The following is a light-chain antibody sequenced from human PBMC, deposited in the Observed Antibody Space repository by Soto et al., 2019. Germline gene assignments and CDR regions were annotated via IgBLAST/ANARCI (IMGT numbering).Light chain of an antibody. J-gene: IGKJ1*01. V-gene: IGKV3-15*01. CDR3: QQYKKWPRT. Sequence: EIVMTQSPATLSVSPGERATLSCRASQSVSSNLAWYQQKVGQAPRLLIYGASARATGIPARFSGSGSGTEFTLTISSLQSEDFAVYYCQQYKKWPRTFGQGTKVEIK. CDR2: GAS. CDR1: QSVSSN.